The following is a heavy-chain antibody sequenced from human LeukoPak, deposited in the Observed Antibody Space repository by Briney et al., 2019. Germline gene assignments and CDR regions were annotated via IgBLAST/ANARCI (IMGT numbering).Heavy chain of an antibody. CDR3: ARGDYGDLY. D-gene: IGHD4-17*01. J-gene: IGHJ4*02. CDR1: GFTFTSYV. CDR2: ISSDGNYK. V-gene: IGHV3-30-3*01. Sequence: GGSLRLSCAASGFTFTSYVMHWVRQAPGKGLEWVAVISSDGNYKYYADSEKGRFTISRDNSKNTLYLQVNSLRAEDTAVYYCARGDYGDLYWGQGTLVTVSS.